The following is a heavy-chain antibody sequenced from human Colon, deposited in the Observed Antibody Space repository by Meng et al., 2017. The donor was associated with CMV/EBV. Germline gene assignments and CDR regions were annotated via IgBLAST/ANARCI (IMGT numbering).Heavy chain of an antibody. D-gene: IGHD2-2*01. J-gene: IGHJ6*02. CDR2: INPNSGGT. Sequence: ASVKVSCKASGGTFGSYAVSWVRQAPGQGLEWMGWINPNSGGTNYAQKFQGRVTMTRDTSISTAYMELSRLRSHDTAVYYCARYCSSTSCYHYYYYGMDVWGQGTTVTVSS. V-gene: IGHV1-2*02. CDR1: GGTFGSYA. CDR3: ARYCSSTSCYHYYYYGMDV.